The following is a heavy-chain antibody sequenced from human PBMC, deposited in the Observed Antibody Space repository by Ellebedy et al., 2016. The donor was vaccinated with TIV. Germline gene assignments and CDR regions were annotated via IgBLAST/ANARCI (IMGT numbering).Heavy chain of an antibody. D-gene: IGHD2/OR15-2a*01. Sequence: MPSETLSLTCAVSGDSISSNSGAWNWIRQSPSRGLEWLGRTYYRSRWYNDYAVSVKSRITVNADTSKNQFSLQLNSVIPEDTAAYFCARGRMSAFDYWGQGTLVTVSS. J-gene: IGHJ4*02. CDR3: ARGRMSAFDY. CDR2: TYYRSRWYN. CDR1: GDSISSNSGA. V-gene: IGHV6-1*01.